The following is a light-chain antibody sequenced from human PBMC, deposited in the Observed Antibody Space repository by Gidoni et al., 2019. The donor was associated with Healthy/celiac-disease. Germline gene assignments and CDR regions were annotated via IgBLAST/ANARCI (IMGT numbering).Light chain of an antibody. J-gene: IGKJ2*01. CDR1: QSVSNW. CDR3: QQRSNWPLT. V-gene: IGKV3-11*01. CDR2: DAS. Sequence: EIVLTQSPATMSLSPGERATLSCRASQSVSNWLAWYHQKPGQAPRLLSYDASNRATCIPARFSGSGSGTDFTLTINSLEPEDFAVYYCQQRSNWPLTFXQXTKLEIK.